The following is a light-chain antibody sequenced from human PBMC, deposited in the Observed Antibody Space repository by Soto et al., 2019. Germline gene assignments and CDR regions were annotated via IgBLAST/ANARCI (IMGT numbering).Light chain of an antibody. CDR2: GAS. Sequence: ELVFTQSPATLSLSPGERATLSCRASQNVSNNYLAWYQQKPGQAPRLLIYGASNRAAGIPDRFSGSGSGTDFTLTISRLEPEDFAVYYCQQYGSSGTFGQGTKVDIK. J-gene: IGKJ1*01. CDR3: QQYGSSGT. CDR1: QNVSNNY. V-gene: IGKV3-20*01.